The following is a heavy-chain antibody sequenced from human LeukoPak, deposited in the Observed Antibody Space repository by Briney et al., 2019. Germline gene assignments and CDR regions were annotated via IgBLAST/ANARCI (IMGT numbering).Heavy chain of an antibody. D-gene: IGHD3-22*01. CDR3: AKTFRITMIVVVITEDYFDY. Sequence: GGSLRLSCAASGFIFSDYYMSWIRQAPGKGLEYISYISRSGDTIYYADSVKGRFTISRDNAKNSLYLQMNSLRAEDTAVYYCAKTFRITMIVVVITEDYFDYWGQGTLVTVSS. CDR1: GFIFSDYY. CDR2: ISRSGDTI. V-gene: IGHV3-11*01. J-gene: IGHJ4*02.